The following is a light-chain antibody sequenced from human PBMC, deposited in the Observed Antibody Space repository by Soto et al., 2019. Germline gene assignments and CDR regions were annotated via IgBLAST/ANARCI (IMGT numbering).Light chain of an antibody. Sequence: QSVLTQPRSVSGSPGQSVTISCTGTSSDVGGYNYVSWYQQHPGKAPKLMIYEVSNRPSGVSNRFSGSKSGNTASLTISGLQAEDEADYHCSSYTGSSTFYVFGTGTKVTVL. CDR3: SSYTGSSTFYV. J-gene: IGLJ1*01. CDR2: EVS. CDR1: SSDVGGYNY. V-gene: IGLV2-14*01.